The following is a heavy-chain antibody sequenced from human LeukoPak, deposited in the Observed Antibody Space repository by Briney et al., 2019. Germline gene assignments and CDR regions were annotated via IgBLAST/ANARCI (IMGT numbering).Heavy chain of an antibody. J-gene: IGHJ4*02. CDR1: GFTFSSYG. CDR3: ARDRQLVLDY. CDR2: IWYDGSNK. V-gene: IGHV3-33*01. Sequence: GGSLRLSCAASGFTFSSYGMHWVRQAPGKGLEWVSVIWYDGSNKYYADSVKGRFTISRDNSKNTLYLQMNSLRAEDTAEYYCARDRQLVLDYWGQGTLVTVSS. D-gene: IGHD6-6*01.